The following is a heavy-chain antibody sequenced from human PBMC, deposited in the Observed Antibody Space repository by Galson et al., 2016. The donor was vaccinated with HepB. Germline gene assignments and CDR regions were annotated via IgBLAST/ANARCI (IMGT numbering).Heavy chain of an antibody. J-gene: IGHJ4*02. CDR2: IWYDGSNK. V-gene: IGHV3-33*01. Sequence: SLRLSCAASGFTFSSYGMHWVRQAPGKGLEWVAVIWYDGSNKYYADSVQGRFTISRDNFKNTLYLQMNSLRAEDTAVYYCARDIGDFWSGYSPHFDYWGQGTLVTVSS. CDR3: ARDIGDFWSGYSPHFDY. D-gene: IGHD3-3*01. CDR1: GFTFSSYG.